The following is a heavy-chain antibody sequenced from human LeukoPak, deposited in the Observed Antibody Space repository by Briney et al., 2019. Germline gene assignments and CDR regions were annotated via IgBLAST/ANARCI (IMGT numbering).Heavy chain of an antibody. CDR3: ARTEVYYYGSGSYYMDY. D-gene: IGHD3-10*01. CDR1: GGSISSYY. J-gene: IGHJ4*02. V-gene: IGHV4-59*01. Sequence: SETLSLTCTVSGGSISSYYWSWIRQPPGKGLEWIGYIYYSGSTNYNPSLKSRVTISVDTSKNQFSLKLSSVTAADTAVYYCARTEVYYYGSGSYYMDYWGQGTLVTVSS. CDR2: IYYSGST.